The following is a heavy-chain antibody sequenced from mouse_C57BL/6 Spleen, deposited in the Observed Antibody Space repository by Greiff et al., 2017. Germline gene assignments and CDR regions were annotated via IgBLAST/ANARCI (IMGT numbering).Heavy chain of an antibody. CDR2: ISSGGDYI. V-gene: IGHV5-9-1*02. CDR1: GFTFSSYA. CDR3: TRERVYDYDEGFAY. D-gene: IGHD2-4*01. J-gene: IGHJ3*01. Sequence: EVKLVESGEGLVKPGGSLKLSCAASGFTFSSYAMSWVRQTPEKRLEWVAYISSGGDYIYYADTVKGRFTISRDNARNTLYLQMSSLKSEDTAMYYCTRERVYDYDEGFAYWGQGTLVTVSA.